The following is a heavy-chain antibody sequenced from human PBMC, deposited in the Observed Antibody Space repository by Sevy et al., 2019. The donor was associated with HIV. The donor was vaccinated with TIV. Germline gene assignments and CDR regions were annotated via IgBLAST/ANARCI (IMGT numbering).Heavy chain of an antibody. D-gene: IGHD3-16*01. V-gene: IGHV3-23*01. CDR3: AKDGFKPSVGDENYYYYYMDV. Sequence: GGSLRLSWAASGFTFSSYAMSWVRQAPGKGLEWVSAISGSGGSTYYADSVKGRFTISRDNSKNTLYLQMNSLRAEDTAVYYCAKDGFKPSVGDENYYYYYMDVWGKGTTVTVSS. CDR2: ISGSGGST. CDR1: GFTFSSYA. J-gene: IGHJ6*03.